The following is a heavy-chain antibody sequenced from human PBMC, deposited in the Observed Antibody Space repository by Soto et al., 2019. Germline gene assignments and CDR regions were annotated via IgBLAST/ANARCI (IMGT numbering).Heavy chain of an antibody. CDR2: IYYSGST. V-gene: IGHV4-39*01. D-gene: IGHD4-17*01. J-gene: IGHJ3*02. CDR3: ARHDATVTTGNDAFDI. Sequence: SETLSLTCTVSGGSISSSSDYWGWIRQPPGKGLEWIGSIYYSGSTYYNPSLKSRVTISVDTSKNQFSLKLSSVTAADTAVYYCARHDATVTTGNDAFDIWGQGTMVTVSS. CDR1: GGSISSSSDY.